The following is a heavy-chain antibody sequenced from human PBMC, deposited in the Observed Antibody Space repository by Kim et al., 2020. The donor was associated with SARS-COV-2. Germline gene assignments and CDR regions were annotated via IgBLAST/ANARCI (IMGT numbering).Heavy chain of an antibody. V-gene: IGHV3-23*01. CDR3: AIPQWELLR. J-gene: IGHJ4*02. D-gene: IGHD1-26*01. Sequence: GSKYYADSVKGRFTISRDNSKNTVYLQMNSLRAEDTAVYYCAIPQWELLRWGQGTLVTVSS. CDR2: GSK.